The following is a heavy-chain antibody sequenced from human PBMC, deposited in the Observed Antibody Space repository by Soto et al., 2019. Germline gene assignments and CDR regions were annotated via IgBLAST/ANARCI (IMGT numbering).Heavy chain of an antibody. Sequence: PGGSLRLSCAASGFTFSSYAMSWVRQAPGKGLEWVSAISGSGGSTYYADSVKGRFTISRDNSKNTLYLQMNSLRAEDTAVYYCAKLPYYGSGSSGPVFDYWGQGTLVTVSS. CDR3: AKLPYYGSGSSGPVFDY. CDR1: GFTFSSYA. J-gene: IGHJ4*02. D-gene: IGHD3-10*01. CDR2: ISGSGGST. V-gene: IGHV3-23*01.